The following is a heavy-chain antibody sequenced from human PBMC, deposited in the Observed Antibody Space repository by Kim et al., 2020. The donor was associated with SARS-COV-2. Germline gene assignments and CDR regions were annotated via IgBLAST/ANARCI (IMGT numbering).Heavy chain of an antibody. D-gene: IGHD3-10*01. CDR1: GYTFTSYY. Sequence: ASVKVSCKASGYTFTSYYMHWVRQAPGQGLEWMGIINPSGGSTSYAQKFQGRVTMTRDTSTSTVYMELSSLRSEDTAVYYCARDRGEGELFYYYYMDVWGKGTTVTVSS. J-gene: IGHJ6*03. CDR3: ARDRGEGELFYYYYMDV. V-gene: IGHV1-46*01. CDR2: INPSGGST.